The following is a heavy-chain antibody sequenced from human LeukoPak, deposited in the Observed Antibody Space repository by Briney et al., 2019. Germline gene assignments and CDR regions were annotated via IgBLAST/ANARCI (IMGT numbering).Heavy chain of an antibody. Sequence: PGGSLRLSCAASGFTFSSYSMNWVRQAPGKGLEWVSSISSSSSYIYYADSVKGRFTISRDNAKNSLYLQMNSLRAEDTAVYYCAREHPHRWLRGSGAVGAFDIWGQGTMVTVSS. V-gene: IGHV3-21*01. CDR1: GFTFSSYS. J-gene: IGHJ3*02. CDR2: ISSSSSYI. CDR3: AREHPHRWLRGSGAVGAFDI. D-gene: IGHD5-24*01.